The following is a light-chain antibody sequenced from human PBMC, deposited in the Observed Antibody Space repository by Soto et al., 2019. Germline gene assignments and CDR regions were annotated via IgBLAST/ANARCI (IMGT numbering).Light chain of an antibody. CDR2: GAS. CDR3: QQYNNWPPAT. J-gene: IGKJ1*01. Sequence: EIVMTQSPASLSVSPGERATLSCRASQTVTRNLAWYQQKPGQAPRLLIYGASTRATGIPARFGGSGSGTEFTLTISSLQSEDSAVYYWQQYNNWPPATFGQGTKVEIK. V-gene: IGKV3-15*01. CDR1: QTVTRN.